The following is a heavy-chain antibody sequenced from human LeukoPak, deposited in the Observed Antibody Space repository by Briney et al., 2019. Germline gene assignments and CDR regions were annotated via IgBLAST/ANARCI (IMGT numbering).Heavy chain of an antibody. CDR3: ARVVIPAAPFGY. D-gene: IGHD2-2*01. Sequence: SETLSLTCTVSGGSINSYYWSWIRQAPGKGLEWIGHISYSGGTNYNPSLESRVTISIDTSKNQFSLNLSSVTAADTAVYYCARVVIPAAPFGYWGQGTLVTVSS. V-gene: IGHV4-59*01. J-gene: IGHJ4*02. CDR2: ISYSGGT. CDR1: GGSINSYY.